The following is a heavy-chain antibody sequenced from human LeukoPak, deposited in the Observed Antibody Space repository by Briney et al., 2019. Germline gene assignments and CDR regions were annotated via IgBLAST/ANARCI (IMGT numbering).Heavy chain of an antibody. CDR1: GGSFSGYY. J-gene: IGHJ5*02. V-gene: IGHV4-34*01. CDR2: INHSGST. Sequence: SETLSLTCAVYGGSFSGYYWSWICQPPGKGLEWIGEINHSGSTNYNPSLKSRVTISVDTSKNQFSLKLSSVTAADTAVYYCARGWDYGDYDAGTSDWFDPWGQGTLVTVSS. D-gene: IGHD4-17*01. CDR3: ARGWDYGDYDAGTSDWFDP.